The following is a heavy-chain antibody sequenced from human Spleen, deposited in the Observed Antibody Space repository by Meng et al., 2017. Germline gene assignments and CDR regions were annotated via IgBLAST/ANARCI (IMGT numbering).Heavy chain of an antibody. D-gene: IGHD6-19*01. CDR2: IGHSGFT. CDR3: VRSSGWVRTGFDP. V-gene: IGHV4-39*01. CDR1: GDYIGTGAYY. J-gene: IGHJ5*02. Sequence: QPQLQESGPGLVKPSEALSRTCGVSGDYIGTGAYYWGWIRQAPGKGLEWIGRIGHSGFTYYTPSVRSRVTVSIDTSKNQFSLKLTSVTAADTAVYYCVRSSGWVRTGFDPWGQGTLVTVSS.